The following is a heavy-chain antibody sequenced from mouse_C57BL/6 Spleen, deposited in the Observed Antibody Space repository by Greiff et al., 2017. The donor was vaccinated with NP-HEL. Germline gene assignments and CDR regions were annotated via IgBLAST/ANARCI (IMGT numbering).Heavy chain of an antibody. J-gene: IGHJ1*03. CDR3: ARGGLGGFDV. CDR1: GYSFTSYY. Sequence: VKLQESGPELVKPGASVKISCKASGYSFTSYYIHWVKQRPGQGLEWIGWIYPGSGNTKYNEKFKGKATLTADTSSSTAYMQLSSLTSEDSAVYYCARGGLGGFDVWGTGTTVTVSS. D-gene: IGHD3-1*01. V-gene: IGHV1-66*01. CDR2: IYPGSGNT.